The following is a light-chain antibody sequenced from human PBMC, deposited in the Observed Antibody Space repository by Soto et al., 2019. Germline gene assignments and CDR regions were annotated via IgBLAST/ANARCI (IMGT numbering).Light chain of an antibody. J-gene: IGKJ1*01. CDR2: GAS. V-gene: IGKV3-20*01. CDR3: QQYGRSPRT. Sequence: EIVLTQSPGTLSLSPGERATLSCRASQSVDSTYLAWYQQKPGQAPWLLIYGASSRATGIPDRFSGSGSGTDFTLTISRLEPEDFAVYYCQQYGRSPRTFGQGTRVEI. CDR1: QSVDSTY.